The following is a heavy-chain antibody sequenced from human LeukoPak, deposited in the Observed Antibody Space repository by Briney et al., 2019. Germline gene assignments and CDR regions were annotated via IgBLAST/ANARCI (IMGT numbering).Heavy chain of an antibody. V-gene: IGHV3-23*01. CDR3: AKDPINWGSIYFDC. Sequence: GGSLRLSCAASGFTFSNYAMSWVRQAPGRGLEWVSSISGSSDNTNYADSVKGRFTISRDNSKNILYLQMNSLTAEDTAVYWCAKDPINWGSIYFDCWGQGTLVTVSS. CDR1: GFTFSNYA. J-gene: IGHJ4*02. D-gene: IGHD7-27*01. CDR2: ISGSSDNT.